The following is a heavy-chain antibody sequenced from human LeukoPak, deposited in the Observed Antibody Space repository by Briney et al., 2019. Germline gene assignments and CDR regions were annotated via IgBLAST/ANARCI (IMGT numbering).Heavy chain of an antibody. CDR1: GGTFSSYA. CDR2: IIPIFGTA. D-gene: IGHD6-6*01. V-gene: IGHV1-69*05. CDR3: ARGHGEQLDDFDY. J-gene: IGHJ4*02. Sequence: GASVKVSCKASGGTFSSYAISWVRQAPGQGLEWMGRIIPIFGTANYAQKFQGRVTMTRSTSISTAYMELSSLRSEDTAVYYCARGHGEQLDDFDYWGQGTLVTVSS.